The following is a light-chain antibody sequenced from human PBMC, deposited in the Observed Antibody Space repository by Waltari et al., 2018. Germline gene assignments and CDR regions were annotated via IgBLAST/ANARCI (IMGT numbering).Light chain of an antibody. CDR1: QSIDTD. V-gene: IGKV1-39*01. CDR2: GAS. J-gene: IGKJ2*01. CDR3: QQSYSPPYT. Sequence: DIQMTQSPSSLSAPAGGRVPVTCRASQSIDTDLNWYQHKPWTAPKLLIFGASSLHRGVPGRFSGSGSGTDFTLTITSLLPDDFATYYCQQSYSPPYTFGRGTKLEIK.